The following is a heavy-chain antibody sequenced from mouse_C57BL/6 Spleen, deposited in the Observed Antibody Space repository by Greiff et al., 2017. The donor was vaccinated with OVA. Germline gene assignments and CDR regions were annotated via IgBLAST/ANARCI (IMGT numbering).Heavy chain of an antibody. CDR2: ISGGGGNT. J-gene: IGHJ3*01. D-gene: IGHD1-1*01. CDR1: GFTFSSYT. CDR3: ARQAPITTVVATPFAY. V-gene: IGHV5-9*01. Sequence: EVQRVESGGGLVKPGGSLKLSCAASGFTFSSYTMSWVRQTPEKRLEWVATISGGGGNTYYPDSVKGRFTISRDNAKNTLYLQMSSLRPEDTALYYCARQAPITTVVATPFAYWGQGTLVTVSA.